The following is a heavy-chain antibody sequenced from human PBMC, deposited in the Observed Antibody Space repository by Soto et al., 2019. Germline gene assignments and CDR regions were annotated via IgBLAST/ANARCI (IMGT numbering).Heavy chain of an antibody. J-gene: IGHJ5*02. D-gene: IGHD1-1*01. CDR2: VSSDGNNK. V-gene: IGHV3-30*18. Sequence: GGSLRLSCVASGFSFSNYGMHWVRQAPGKGLEWVAFVSSDGNNKYYADSVKGRFTISRDNSKNTVYLQVDSLRLDDTAIYYCAKDRLIQLLPIWPDPWGQGTLVTVSS. CDR1: GFSFSNYG. CDR3: AKDRLIQLLPIWPDP.